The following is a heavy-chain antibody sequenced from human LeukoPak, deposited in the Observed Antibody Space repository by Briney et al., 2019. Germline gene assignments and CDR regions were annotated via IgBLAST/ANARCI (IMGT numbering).Heavy chain of an antibody. D-gene: IGHD3-22*01. CDR2: INHSGST. CDR1: GGSFSDYY. J-gene: IGHJ5*02. Sequence: SETLSLTCAVDGGSFSDYYWSWIRQPPGKGLEWIGEINHSGSTNYNPSLKSRVTISVDTSKNQFSLKLSSVTAADTAVYYCARVQTGVPRYYYDSSGWFDPWGQGTLVTVSS. CDR3: ARVQTGVPRYYYDSSGWFDP. V-gene: IGHV4-34*01.